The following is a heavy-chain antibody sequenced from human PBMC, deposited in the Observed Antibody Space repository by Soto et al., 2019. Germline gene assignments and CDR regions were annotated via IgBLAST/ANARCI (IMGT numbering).Heavy chain of an antibody. Sequence: QVQLQQWGAGLLKPSETLSLTCAVYGGSFSGYYWSWIRQPPGKGLEWIGEINHSGSTNYNPSLKSRVTISVDTSKNQFSLKLSSVTAAETAVYYCARGGTYAYLWGSYRYTWFDPWGQGTLVTVSS. D-gene: IGHD3-16*02. CDR2: INHSGST. CDR3: ARGGTYAYLWGSYRYTWFDP. CDR1: GGSFSGYY. J-gene: IGHJ5*02. V-gene: IGHV4-34*01.